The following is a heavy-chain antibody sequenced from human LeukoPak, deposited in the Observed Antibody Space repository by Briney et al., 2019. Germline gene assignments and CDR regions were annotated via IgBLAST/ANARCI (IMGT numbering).Heavy chain of an antibody. J-gene: IGHJ6*03. V-gene: IGHV4-39*01. CDR3: VRLAGHFLMDSYYYMDV. CDR1: GGSISTHNYY. Sequence: SETLSLTCSVSGGSISTHNYYWGWIRQPPGKGLEWIGSIDYSLNTYYNPSLKSRVTISVDTSKNHFSLRLSSVTAADTAVFYCVRLAGHFLMDSYYYMDVWGKGTTVTVSS. D-gene: IGHD3-3*01. CDR2: IDYSLNT.